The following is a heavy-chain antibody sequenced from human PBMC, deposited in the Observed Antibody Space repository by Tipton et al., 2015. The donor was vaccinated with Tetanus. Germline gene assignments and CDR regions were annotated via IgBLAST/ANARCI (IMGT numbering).Heavy chain of an antibody. CDR2: ISGSGGST. CDR1: GFTFSSYA. Sequence: SLRLSCAASGFTFSSYAMSWVRQAPGKGLEWVSAISGSGGSTYYADSVKGRFTISRDNSKNTLYLQMSSLRAEDTAVYYCARGRLGRDYGMDVWGQGTTVTVSS. D-gene: IGHD7-27*01. J-gene: IGHJ6*02. V-gene: IGHV3-23*01. CDR3: ARGRLGRDYGMDV.